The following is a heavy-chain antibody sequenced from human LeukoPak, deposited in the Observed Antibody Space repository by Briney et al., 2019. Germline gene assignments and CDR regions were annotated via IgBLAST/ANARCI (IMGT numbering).Heavy chain of an antibody. D-gene: IGHD5-12*01. J-gene: IGHJ3*02. V-gene: IGHV3-20*04. CDR3: ARDPYSGYDINDAFDI. CDR2: INWNGGST. Sequence: GGSLRLSCAASGFTFDDYGMSWVRQAPGKGLEWVSGINWNGGSTGYADSVKGRFTVSRDNAKNSLYLQMNSLRAEDTAVYYCARDPYSGYDINDAFDIWGQGTMVTVSS. CDR1: GFTFDDYG.